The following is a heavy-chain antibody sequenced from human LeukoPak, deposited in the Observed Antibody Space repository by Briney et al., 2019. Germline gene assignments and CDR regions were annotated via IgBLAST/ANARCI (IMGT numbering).Heavy chain of an antibody. V-gene: IGHV3-23*01. CDR2: ISGSGSST. Sequence: GGSLRLSCAASGFTFSSYWMSWVRQAPGKGLEWVSAISGSGSSTYYADSVKGRFTISRDNSKNTLYLQMNSLRAEDTAVYYCAKGGASGSYPLDYWGQGTLVTVSS. CDR1: GFTFSSYW. CDR3: AKGGASGSYPLDY. J-gene: IGHJ4*02. D-gene: IGHD1-26*01.